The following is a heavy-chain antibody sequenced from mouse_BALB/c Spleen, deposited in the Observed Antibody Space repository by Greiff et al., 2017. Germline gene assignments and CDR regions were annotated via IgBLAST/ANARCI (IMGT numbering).Heavy chain of an antibody. Sequence: EVKLVESGPGLVKPSQSLSLTCSVTGYSITSGYYWNWIRQFPGNKLEWMGYISYDGSNKYNPSLKNRISITRDTSKNQFFLKLNSVTTEDTATYYCARTYYDGGDAMDYWGQGTSVTVSS. CDR1: GYSITSGYY. CDR3: ARTYYDGGDAMDY. CDR2: ISYDGSN. V-gene: IGHV3-6*02. J-gene: IGHJ4*01. D-gene: IGHD2-4*01.